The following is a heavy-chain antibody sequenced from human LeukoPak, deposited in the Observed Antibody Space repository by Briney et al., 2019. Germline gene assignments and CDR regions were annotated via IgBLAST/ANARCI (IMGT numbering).Heavy chain of an antibody. D-gene: IGHD4-11*01. Sequence: AGSLRLSCAASGFTFSCYWMNWVRQAPGKGLEWVANIKQDGSEKYYVDPVKGRFTISRDNDNNSLYLQMNRLRADDTALYSSTREQYDAFDIWGQGTMVTV. J-gene: IGHJ3*02. CDR3: TREQYDAFDI. V-gene: IGHV3-7*04. CDR2: IKQDGSEK. CDR1: GFTFSCYW.